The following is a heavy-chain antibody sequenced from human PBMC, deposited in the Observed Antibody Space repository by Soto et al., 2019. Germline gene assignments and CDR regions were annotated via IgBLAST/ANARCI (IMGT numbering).Heavy chain of an antibody. CDR3: SRLSRGAPGGSQ. V-gene: IGHV3-7*03. J-gene: IGHJ4*02. CDR2: INQDGSEK. Sequence: EVQLVESGGGLVQPGGSLRLSCVASGFTFTSYWMTWARQAPGKGLEWLAKINQDGSEKNYVASVWGRFTISRDNAKNSLFLQMDSLRTEDTAVYFCSRLSRGAPGGSQWGQGTRVTVFS. D-gene: IGHD2-15*01. CDR1: GFTFTSYW.